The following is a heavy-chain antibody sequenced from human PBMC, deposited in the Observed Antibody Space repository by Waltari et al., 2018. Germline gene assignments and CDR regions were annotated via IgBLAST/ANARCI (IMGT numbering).Heavy chain of an antibody. V-gene: IGHV3-9*01. CDR2: ISWNSGSI. Sequence: EVQLVESGGGLVQPGRSLRLSCAASGFTFDDYAMHWFRQAPGRGLEWVSGISWNSGSIGDADSVKGRFTISRDNAKNSLYLQMNSLRAEDTAVYYCAKDIRPNLWFGSWGFDYWGQGTLVTVSS. J-gene: IGHJ4*02. CDR1: GFTFDDYA. CDR3: AKDIRPNLWFGSWGFDY. D-gene: IGHD3-10*01.